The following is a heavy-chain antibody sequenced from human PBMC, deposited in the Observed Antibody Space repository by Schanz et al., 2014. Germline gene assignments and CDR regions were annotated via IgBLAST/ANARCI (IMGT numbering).Heavy chain of an antibody. CDR1: GFMFSSYG. J-gene: IGHJ4*02. V-gene: IGHV3-30*03. CDR3: ARDGEAAAGCDY. Sequence: QVQLVESGGGVVQPGRSLRLSCAASGFMFSSYGMHWVRQAPGKGLEWVGVISYDGSKKSYADSVKGRFTISRDNSKNTLYLQMNSLRPEDTAVYYCARDGEAAAGCDYWGQGTLVTVSS. D-gene: IGHD6-13*01. CDR2: ISYDGSKK.